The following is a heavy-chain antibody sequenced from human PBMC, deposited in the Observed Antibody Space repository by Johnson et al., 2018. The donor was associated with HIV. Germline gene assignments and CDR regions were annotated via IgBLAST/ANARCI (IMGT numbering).Heavy chain of an antibody. J-gene: IGHJ3*02. D-gene: IGHD1-7*01. CDR1: GFTFTSYA. V-gene: IGHV3-23*04. CDR3: ARDWNNWNYGVTDAFDI. CDR2: ISGSGGSP. Sequence: VQLVESGGGLVQPGRSLRLSCAASGFTFTSYAMSWVRQAPGQGLEWVSGISGSGGSPYYADSVKGRFTISRDNSKNTLYLQMNSLRAEDTAVYYCARDWNNWNYGVTDAFDIWGQGTMVTVSS.